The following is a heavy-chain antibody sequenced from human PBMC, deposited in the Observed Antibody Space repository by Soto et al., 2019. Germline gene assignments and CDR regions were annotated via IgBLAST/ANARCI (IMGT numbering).Heavy chain of an antibody. CDR2: IYYSGST. Sequence: SETLSLTCPVSGGSISSSSYYWGWIRQPPGKGLEWIGYIYYSGSTNYNPSLKSRVTISVDTSKNQFSLKLSSVTAADTAVYYCARDSRSGYELYNWFDPWGQGTLVTVSS. CDR1: GGSISSSSYY. CDR3: ARDSRSGYELYNWFDP. D-gene: IGHD3-3*01. V-gene: IGHV4-61*01. J-gene: IGHJ5*02.